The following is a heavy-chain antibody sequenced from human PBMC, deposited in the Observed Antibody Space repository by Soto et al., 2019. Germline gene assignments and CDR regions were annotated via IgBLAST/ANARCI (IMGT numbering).Heavy chain of an antibody. CDR3: LRLLKNGMDV. J-gene: IGHJ6*02. CDR2: ISSSSSYT. V-gene: IGHV3-11*06. Sequence: PGGSLRLSCAASGFTFSDYYMSWIRQAPGKGLEWVSYISSSSSYTNCADSVKGRFTISRDNAKNSLYLQMNSLRAEDTAVYYCLRLLKNGMDVWGQGTTVTVSS. CDR1: GFTFSDYY. D-gene: IGHD3-10*01.